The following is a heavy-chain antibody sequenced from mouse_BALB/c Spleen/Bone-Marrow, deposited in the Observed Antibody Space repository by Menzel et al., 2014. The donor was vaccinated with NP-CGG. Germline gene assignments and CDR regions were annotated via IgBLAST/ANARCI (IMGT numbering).Heavy chain of an antibody. CDR3: TRDRYYGNSFAY. CDR2: ISSGGGYT. J-gene: IGHJ3*01. CDR1: GFTFSSYT. Sequence: EVQRVESGGGLVKPGGSLKLSCAASGFTFSSYTVSWIRQTPEKRLEWVATISSGGGYTYYPDSVKGRFTISRDNAKNTLYLQMISLKSEDTAMYYCTRDRYYGNSFAYWGQGTLVTVSA. D-gene: IGHD2-1*01. V-gene: IGHV5-6-4*01.